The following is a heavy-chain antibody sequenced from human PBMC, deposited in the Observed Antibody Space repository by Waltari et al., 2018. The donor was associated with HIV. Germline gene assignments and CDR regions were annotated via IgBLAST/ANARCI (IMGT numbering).Heavy chain of an antibody. V-gene: IGHV4-39*01. J-gene: IGHJ6*02. Sequence: QLQLQESGPGLVKPSETFPLTRTVARGSINGNRHSWGWIRQPPGKGLEWIGSIYYRGNTYYKPSLQSRITMSVDTSKNQFSLMLSSVTAADTAVYYCARVSAWFHLEGGDVWGQGTTVTVSS. CDR3: ARVSAWFHLEGGDV. CDR1: RGSINGNRHS. D-gene: IGHD3-3*01. CDR2: IYYRGNT.